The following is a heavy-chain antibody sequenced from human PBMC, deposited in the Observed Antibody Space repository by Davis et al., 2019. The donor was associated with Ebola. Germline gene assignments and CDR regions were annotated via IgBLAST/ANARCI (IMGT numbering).Heavy chain of an antibody. V-gene: IGHV1-18*04. CDR1: GYTFSSYG. J-gene: IGHJ4*02. Sequence: AASVKVSCKASGYTFSSYGIIWVRQAPGRGLEWMGWISGFSGGTNYAQKFQGRVTLTTDTSTGTAYMELRSLRSDDTAVYYCAREKRGYNYGYGVTEFWGQGTLVTVSS. CDR2: ISGFSGGT. D-gene: IGHD5-18*01. CDR3: AREKRGYNYGYGVTEF.